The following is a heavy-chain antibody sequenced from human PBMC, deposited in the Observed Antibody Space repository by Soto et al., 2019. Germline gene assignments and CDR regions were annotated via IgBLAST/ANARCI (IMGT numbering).Heavy chain of an antibody. Sequence: PGGSLRLSCAASGFTFSSYAIHWVRQAPCKGLEWVAVISYDGSNKYYADSVKCRFTISRDNSKNTLYLEMNSLRAEDTAVYYCGRDWRRSMVPVWGQVTLVTVFS. J-gene: IGHJ1*01. CDR3: GRDWRRSMVPV. D-gene: IGHD3-10*01. CDR1: GFTFSSYA. V-gene: IGHV3-30-3*01. CDR2: ISYDGSNK.